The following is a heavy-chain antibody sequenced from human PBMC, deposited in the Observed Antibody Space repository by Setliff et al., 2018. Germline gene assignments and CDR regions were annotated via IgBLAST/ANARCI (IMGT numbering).Heavy chain of an antibody. CDR2: IYTSGST. CDR1: GDSISNYY. J-gene: IGHJ6*02. Sequence: SETLSLTCTVSGDSISNYYWNWIRQPAGEGLEWIGRIYTSGSTNYNPSLKRRVTISLEMSKNQFSLTLSSVTAADTAVYYCARARPATIAGVVPGVADFRIDVWGQGTTVTVSS. V-gene: IGHV4-4*07. D-gene: IGHD2-2*01. CDR3: ARARPATIAGVVPGVADFRIDV.